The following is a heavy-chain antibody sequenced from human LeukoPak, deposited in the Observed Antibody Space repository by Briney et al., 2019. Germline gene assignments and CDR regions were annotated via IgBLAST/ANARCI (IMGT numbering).Heavy chain of an antibody. D-gene: IGHD4/OR15-4a*01. Sequence: PSETLSLTCTVSGGSISSYYWSWIRQPPGKGLEWIGYISYSGSTNYNPSLKSRVTILVDTSKNQFSLKLSSVTAADAAVYYCARAYGANYRYDSWGQGTLVTVSS. J-gene: IGHJ4*02. V-gene: IGHV4-59*01. CDR3: ARAYGANYRYDS. CDR1: GGSISSYY. CDR2: ISYSGST.